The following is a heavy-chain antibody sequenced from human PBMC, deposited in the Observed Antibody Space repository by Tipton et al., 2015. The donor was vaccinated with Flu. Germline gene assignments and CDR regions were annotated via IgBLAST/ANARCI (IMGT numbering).Heavy chain of an antibody. Sequence: QSGAEVKKPGASVKVSCKASGYTFTSYGISWVRQAPGQGLEWMGEIIPVFGTRSYARKFQGRVIITADESTNTAYMELSSLRSEDTAVYYCARDLEIHYYYYGMDVWGQGTTVTVSS. CDR2: IIPVFGTR. CDR1: GYTFTSYG. CDR3: ARDLEIHYYYYGMDV. J-gene: IGHJ6*02. V-gene: IGHV1-69*13. D-gene: IGHD1-1*01.